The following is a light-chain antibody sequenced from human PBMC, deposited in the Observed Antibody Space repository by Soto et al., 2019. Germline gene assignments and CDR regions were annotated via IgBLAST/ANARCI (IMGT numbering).Light chain of an antibody. V-gene: IGKV1-5*01. CDR3: QQYENYWT. Sequence: DIQMTQYPSTLSASVGDRVTITCRASQSISSWLAWYQQKPGKAPKLLIYDASNLDSGVPSRFSGSGSGTEFSLTISNLQPDDCATYYCQQYENYWTFGQGTKVDIK. CDR2: DAS. J-gene: IGKJ1*01. CDR1: QSISSW.